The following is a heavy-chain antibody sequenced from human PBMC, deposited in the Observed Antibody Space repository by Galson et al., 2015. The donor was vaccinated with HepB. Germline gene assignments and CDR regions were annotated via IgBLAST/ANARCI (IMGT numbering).Heavy chain of an antibody. V-gene: IGHV2-5*02. D-gene: IGHD3-3*01. Sequence: PALVKPTQTLTLTCTFSGFSLSTSGVGVGWIRQPPGKALEWLALIYWDDDKRYSPSLKSRLTITKDTSKNQVVLTMTNMDPVDTAAYYCAHSPSSEQYYDFWSGWNYFDYWGQGTLVTVSS. CDR1: GFSLSTSGVG. J-gene: IGHJ4*02. CDR3: AHSPSSEQYYDFWSGWNYFDY. CDR2: IYWDDDK.